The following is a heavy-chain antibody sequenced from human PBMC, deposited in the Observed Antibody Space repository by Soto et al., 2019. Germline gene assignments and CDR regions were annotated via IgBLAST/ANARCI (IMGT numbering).Heavy chain of an antibody. J-gene: IGHJ4*02. CDR3: AIQPGGGGY. CDR1: GFTVSNNY. Sequence: EVQLVESGGGLIQPGGSLRLSCAVSGFTVSNNYMSWVRQAPGKGLEGVSVIYSGGYTAYGDSVKGRFTISRDNSKNTLYLQMKPRGADDPAGFYWAIQPGGGGYWGQGTLVTVSS. D-gene: IGHD3-10*01. V-gene: IGHV3-53*01. CDR2: IYSGGYT.